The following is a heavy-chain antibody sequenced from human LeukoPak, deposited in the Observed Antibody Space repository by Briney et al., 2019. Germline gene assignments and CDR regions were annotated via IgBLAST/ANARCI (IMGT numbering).Heavy chain of an antibody. V-gene: IGHV3-33*01. Sequence: GGSLRLSCAASGFTFSSYGMHWVRQAPGKGLEWVAVIWYDGSNKYYADSVKGRFTISRDNSKNTLYLQMYSLRAEDTAVYYCARASNYYDSSGSIAGGAFDIWGQGTMVTVSS. CDR2: IWYDGSNK. CDR3: ARASNYYDSSGSIAGGAFDI. D-gene: IGHD3-22*01. J-gene: IGHJ3*02. CDR1: GFTFSSYG.